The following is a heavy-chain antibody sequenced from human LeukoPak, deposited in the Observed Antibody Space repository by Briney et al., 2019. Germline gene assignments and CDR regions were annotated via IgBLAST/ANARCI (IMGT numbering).Heavy chain of an antibody. CDR3: ARRGYYDSSGYPFDY. J-gene: IGHJ4*02. V-gene: IGHV5-51*01. Sequence: GESLKISCEGSGYSFTSYWLGWVRQMPGKGLEWMGIIYPGDSDTKYSPSFQGQVTISADKSISTAYLQWSSLKASDTAMYYCARRGYYDSSGYPFDYWGQGTLVTVSS. D-gene: IGHD3-22*01. CDR2: IYPGDSDT. CDR1: GYSFTSYW.